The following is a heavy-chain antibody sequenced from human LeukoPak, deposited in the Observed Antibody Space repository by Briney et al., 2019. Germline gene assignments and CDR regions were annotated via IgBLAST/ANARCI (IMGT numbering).Heavy chain of an antibody. V-gene: IGHV4-34*01. CDR3: ARSNSGTYYYDSSGYSPYYFDY. J-gene: IGHJ4*02. CDR1: GGTFSGYY. Sequence: PSETLSLTCAVYGGTFSGYYWSWIRQPPGKGLEWIREINHSGSTNYNPSLKSRVTISVDTSKNQFSLKLSSVTAADTAVYYCARSNSGTYYYDSSGYSPYYFDYWGQGTLVTVSS. CDR2: INHSGST. D-gene: IGHD3-22*01.